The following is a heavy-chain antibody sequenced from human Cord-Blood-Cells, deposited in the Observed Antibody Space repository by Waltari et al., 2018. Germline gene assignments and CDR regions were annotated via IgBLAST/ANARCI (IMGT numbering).Heavy chain of an antibody. V-gene: IGHV1-2*02. CDR1: GSTFTGYY. CDR3: ARDLNTAAADFFDY. J-gene: IGHJ4*02. CDR2: INPNSGGT. Sequence: QVQLVQSGAEVKKPGASVTVSCKASGSTFTGYYMHWLRQAPGQGLEWMGWINPNSGGTNYAQKFQGRVTMTRDTSISTAYMELSRLRSDDTAVYYCARDLNTAAADFFDYWGQGTLVTVSS. D-gene: IGHD6-13*01.